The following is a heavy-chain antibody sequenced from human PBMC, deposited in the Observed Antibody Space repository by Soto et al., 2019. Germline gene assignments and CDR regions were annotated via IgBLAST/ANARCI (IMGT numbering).Heavy chain of an antibody. CDR1: GGSISSSSYY. V-gene: IGHV4-39*01. CDR3: ARQYGWDAFDI. CDR2: IYDSGST. D-gene: IGHD2-8*02. J-gene: IGHJ3*02. Sequence: QLQLQESGPGLVKPSETLSLTCTVSGGSISSSSYYWGWIRQPPGKGLEWIGSIYDSGSTYYNPSLNNRVTVRVDTSKKQSSMKKSSVTATDTAVYDCARQYGWDAFDIWGQGTMVTVSS.